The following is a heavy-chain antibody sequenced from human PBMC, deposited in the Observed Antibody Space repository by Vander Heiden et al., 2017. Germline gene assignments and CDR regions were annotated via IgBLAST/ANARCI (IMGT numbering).Heavy chain of an antibody. J-gene: IGHJ6*02. V-gene: IGHV3-7*01. CDR3: ARASITMVRGVLYGMDV. Sequence: EVQLVESGGGLVQPGGSLRLSCAASGFTFSRYWMSWVRQAPGKGLEWGANIKQDGSEKYYVDSVKGRFTISRDNAKNSLYLQMNSLRAEDTAVYYCARASITMVRGVLYGMDVWGQGTTVTVSS. D-gene: IGHD3-10*01. CDR2: IKQDGSEK. CDR1: GFTFSRYW.